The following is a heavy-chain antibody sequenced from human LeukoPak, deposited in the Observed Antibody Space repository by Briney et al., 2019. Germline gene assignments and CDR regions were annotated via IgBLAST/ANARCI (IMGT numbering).Heavy chain of an antibody. CDR3: ARDSTVQLWSSYWYFDL. V-gene: IGHV4-38-2*02. CDR1: GYSISSGHY. CDR2: IYHSGST. Sequence: SETLSLTRAVSGYSISSGHYWGWIRQPPGKELEWIGHIYHSGSTYYNPSLKSRVTISVDTSKNQFSLKLSSVTAADTAVYYCARDSTVQLWSSYWYFDLWGRGTLVTVSS. J-gene: IGHJ2*01. D-gene: IGHD5-18*01.